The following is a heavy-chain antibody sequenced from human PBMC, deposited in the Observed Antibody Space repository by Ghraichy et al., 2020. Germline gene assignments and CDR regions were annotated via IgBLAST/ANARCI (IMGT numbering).Heavy chain of an antibody. J-gene: IGHJ3*02. D-gene: IGHD4-23*01. V-gene: IGHV3-23*01. CDR2: ISGSGGST. CDR3: AKDPLVVTTGFDAFDI. Sequence: GGSLRLSCAASGFTFSSYAMSWVRQAPGKGLEWVSAISGSGGSTYYADSVKGRFTISRDNSKNTLYLQMNSLRAEDTAVYYCAKDPLVVTTGFDAFDIWGQGTMVTVSS. CDR1: GFTFSSYA.